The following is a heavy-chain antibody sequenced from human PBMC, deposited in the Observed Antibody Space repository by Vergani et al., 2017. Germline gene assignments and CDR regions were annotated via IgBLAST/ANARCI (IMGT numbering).Heavy chain of an antibody. CDR3: ARDLFCGGDRYPRAFDI. J-gene: IGHJ3*02. CDR1: GFTFDDYT. D-gene: IGHD2-21*02. V-gene: IGHV3-43*01. CDR2: ISWDGGST. Sequence: EVQLVESGGVVVQPGGSLRLSCAASGFTFDDYTMHWVRQAPGKGLEWVSLISWDGGSTYYADSVKGRFTISRDNSKNSLYLQMNSLRAEDTAVYYCARDLFCGGDRYPRAFDIWGQGTMVTVSS.